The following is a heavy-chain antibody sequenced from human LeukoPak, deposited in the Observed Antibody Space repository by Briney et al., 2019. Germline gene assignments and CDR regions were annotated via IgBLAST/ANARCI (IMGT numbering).Heavy chain of an antibody. CDR2: IVVGSGNT. CDR1: GFTFTSSA. V-gene: IGHV1-58*02. J-gene: IGHJ6*03. CDR3: AAGTGYSSSWYPPSAVEYYMDV. Sequence: ASVKVSCKASGFTFTSSAMQWLRQARGQRLEWRGWIVVGSGNTNYAQKFQERVTITRDVSTSTAYMELSSLRSEDTAVYYCAAGTGYSSSWYPPSAVEYYMDVWGKGTTVTVSS. D-gene: IGHD6-13*01.